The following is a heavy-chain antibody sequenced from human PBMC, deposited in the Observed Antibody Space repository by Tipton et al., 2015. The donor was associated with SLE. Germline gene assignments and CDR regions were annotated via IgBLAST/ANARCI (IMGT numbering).Heavy chain of an antibody. V-gene: IGHV4-39*07. Sequence: TLSLTCTVSGGSVSRSPYYWGWIRQPPGKGLEWIGSIYYSGRTHYNPSLKSRVTISVDTSKNQFSLKLSSVTAADTAVYYCARGTTSPLSWFDPWGQGTLVTVSS. CDR1: GGSVSRSPYY. D-gene: IGHD1-7*01. CDR3: ARGTTSPLSWFDP. J-gene: IGHJ5*02. CDR2: IYYSGRT.